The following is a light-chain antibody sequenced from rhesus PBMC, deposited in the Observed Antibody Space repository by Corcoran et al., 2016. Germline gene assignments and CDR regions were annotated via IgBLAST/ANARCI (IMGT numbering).Light chain of an antibody. V-gene: IGLV2-23*01. CDR1: SNDVGGYDY. Sequence: QAALTQPPSVSGSPGQSVTISCTGTSNDVGGYDYVPWYQQHPGTAPKLMIYGVSKRPSGVSDRVSGSKSGNTASLTISGLQAEDEADYYCSSYAGSNTFIFGAGTRLTVL. CDR3: SSYAGSNTFI. J-gene: IGLJ1*01. CDR2: GVS.